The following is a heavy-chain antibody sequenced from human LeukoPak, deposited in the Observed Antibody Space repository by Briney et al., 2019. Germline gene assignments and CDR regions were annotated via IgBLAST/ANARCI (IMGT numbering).Heavy chain of an antibody. CDR3: ARHIVGAQGVVYAFDI. V-gene: IGHV1-2*02. CDR1: GYTFTGYY. Sequence: ASVKVSCKASGYTFTGYYMHWVRQAPGQGLEWMGWINPNSGGTNYAQKLQGRVTMTTDTSTSTAYMELRSLRSDDTAVYYCARHIVGAQGVVYAFDIGGQGTMVTVSS. D-gene: IGHD2-15*01. J-gene: IGHJ3*02. CDR2: INPNSGGT.